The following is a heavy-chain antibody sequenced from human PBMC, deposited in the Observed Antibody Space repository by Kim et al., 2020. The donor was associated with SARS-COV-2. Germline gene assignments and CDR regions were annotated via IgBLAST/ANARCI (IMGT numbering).Heavy chain of an antibody. CDR3: ARHRVEGLRLGEFEY. Sequence: GGSLRLSCAASGFTFSSYAMHWVRQAPGKGLEWVAVISYDGSNKYYADSVKGRFTISRDNSKNTLYLQMNSLRAEDTAVYYCARHRVEGLRLGEFEYWGQGTLVTVSS. CDR2: ISYDGSNK. CDR1: GFTFSSYA. D-gene: IGHD3-16*01. J-gene: IGHJ4*02. V-gene: IGHV3-30-3*01.